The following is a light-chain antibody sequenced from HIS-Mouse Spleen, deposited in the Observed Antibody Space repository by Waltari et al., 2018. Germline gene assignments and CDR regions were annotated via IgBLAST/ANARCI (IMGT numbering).Light chain of an antibody. CDR1: SLRSYY. J-gene: IGLJ2*01. Sequence: SSELTQDPAVSVALGQTVRITCQGDSLRSYYASWYQQKPGQAPVLVIYGKNNRPSGIPDRCSGCSSGNTASLTITGAQAEDEADYYCNSRDSSGNHVVFGGGTKLTVL. CDR2: GKN. CDR3: NSRDSSGNHVV. V-gene: IGLV3-19*01.